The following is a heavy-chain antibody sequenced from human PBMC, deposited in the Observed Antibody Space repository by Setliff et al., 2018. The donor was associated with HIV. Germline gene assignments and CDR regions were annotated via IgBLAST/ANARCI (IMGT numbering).Heavy chain of an antibody. D-gene: IGHD6-6*01. Sequence: ASVKVSCKTSAYTFNSYYMHWIRQAPGQGLEWMGLIGPSGSSTTYAQNFQGRVTMSRDTSTNTVYMELSSLRSEDTAVYYCARDHIAARSVDYWGQGTLVTVPQ. CDR1: AYTFNSYY. V-gene: IGHV1-46*02. CDR3: ARDHIAARSVDY. J-gene: IGHJ4*02. CDR2: IGPSGSST.